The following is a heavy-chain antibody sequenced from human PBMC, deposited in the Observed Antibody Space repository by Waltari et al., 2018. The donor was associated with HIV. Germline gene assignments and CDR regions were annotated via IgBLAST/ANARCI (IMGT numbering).Heavy chain of an antibody. CDR1: GYTFTSYA. D-gene: IGHD3-22*01. V-gene: IGHV1-3*01. CDR2: INAGNGNT. CDR3: ARDPRGSSGYYIGWFDP. J-gene: IGHJ5*02. Sequence: QVQLVQSGAEVKKPGASVKVSCKASGYTFTSYAMHWVRQAPGQRLEWMGWINAGNGNTKYSQKFQGRVTITRDTSASTAYMELSSLRSEDTAVYYCARDPRGSSGYYIGWFDPWGQGTLVTVSS.